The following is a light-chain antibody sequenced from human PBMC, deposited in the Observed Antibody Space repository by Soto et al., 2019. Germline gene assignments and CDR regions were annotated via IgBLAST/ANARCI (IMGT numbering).Light chain of an antibody. J-gene: IGLJ2*01. CDR1: SNYFGSFNF. Sequence: QSALTQPASVSGSPGQSITISCSGTSNYFGSFNFVSWYQQHPGKAPKLLIYVGDKRPSEISNRFSASKSGSTASLTISGLQTEDEADYYCCSYAANSTFAVFGGGTKLTVL. CDR3: CSYAANSTFAV. V-gene: IGLV2-23*03. CDR2: VGD.